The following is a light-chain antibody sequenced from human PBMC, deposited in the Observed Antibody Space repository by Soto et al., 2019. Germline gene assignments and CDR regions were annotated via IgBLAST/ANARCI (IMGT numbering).Light chain of an antibody. CDR1: QSVSSSY. CDR2: DAS. CDR3: QQYGSVPLT. J-gene: IGKJ4*01. Sequence: EIVLTQSPGTLSLSPGERATLSCRASQSVSSSYLAWYQQKPGQAPRLLIYDASSRATGIPERFSGSGSGTDFTLTISRLEAGDFAVYYCQQYGSVPLTFGGGTKVEIK. V-gene: IGKV3-20*01.